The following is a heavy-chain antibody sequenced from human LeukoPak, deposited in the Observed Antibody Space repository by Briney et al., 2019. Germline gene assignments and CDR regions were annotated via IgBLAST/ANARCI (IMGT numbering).Heavy chain of an antibody. J-gene: IGHJ4*02. Sequence: SETLSLTCTVSGGSISSGDYYWSWIRQPPGKGLEWIGYIYYSGSTYYNPSLKSRVTMSVDTSKNQFSLKLSSVTAADTAVYYCAREEMDMITFGGAGVDYWGQGTLVTVSS. CDR2: IYYSGST. CDR1: GGSISSGDYY. V-gene: IGHV4-30-4*01. D-gene: IGHD3-16*01. CDR3: AREEMDMITFGGAGVDY.